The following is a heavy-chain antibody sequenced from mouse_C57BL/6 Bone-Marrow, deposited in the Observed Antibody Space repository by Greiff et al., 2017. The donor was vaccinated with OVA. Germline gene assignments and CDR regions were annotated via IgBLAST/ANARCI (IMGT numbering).Heavy chain of an antibody. J-gene: IGHJ1*03. CDR1: GFTFSSYG. Sequence: EVNLVESGGDLVKPGGSLKLSCAASGFTFSSYGMSWVRQTPDKRLEWVATISSGGSYTYYPDSVKGRFTISRDNAKNTLYLQMSSLKSEDTAMYYCASFYYYGSSYGWYFDVWGTGTTVTVSS. D-gene: IGHD1-1*01. V-gene: IGHV5-6*01. CDR2: ISSGGSYT. CDR3: ASFYYYGSSYGWYFDV.